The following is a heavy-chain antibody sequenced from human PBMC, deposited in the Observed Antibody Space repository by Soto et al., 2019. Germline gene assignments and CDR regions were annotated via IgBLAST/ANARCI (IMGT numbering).Heavy chain of an antibody. CDR1: GGSFSGYY. J-gene: IGHJ4*02. CDR2: INHSGST. V-gene: IGHV4-34*01. Sequence: SETLSLTCAVYGGSFSGYYWSWIRQPPGKGLEWIGEINHSGSTNYNPSLKSRVTISVDTSKNQFSLKLSSVTAADTAVYYCAGRYCTNGVCPSPIDYWGQGTLVTVSS. CDR3: AGRYCTNGVCPSPIDY. D-gene: IGHD2-8*01.